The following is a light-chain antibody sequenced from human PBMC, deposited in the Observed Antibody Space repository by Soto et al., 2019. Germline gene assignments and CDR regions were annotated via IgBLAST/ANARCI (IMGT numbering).Light chain of an antibody. J-gene: IGLJ1*01. Sequence: QSALTQPPSASGSPGQSVTISCTGTSSDVGGYNYVSWYQQHPGKAPKLMIYEVSTRPSGVPDRFSGSKSGNTASLTVSGLQAEDEADYDCSSYAGSNNYVFGTGTKLTVL. CDR1: SSDVGGYNY. V-gene: IGLV2-8*01. CDR3: SSYAGSNNYV. CDR2: EVS.